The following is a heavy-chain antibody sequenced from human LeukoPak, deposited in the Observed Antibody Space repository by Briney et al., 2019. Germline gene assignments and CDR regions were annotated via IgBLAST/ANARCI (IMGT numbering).Heavy chain of an antibody. V-gene: IGHV3-48*02. CDR2: ISGSSKVI. D-gene: IGHD3-22*01. CDR1: GFTFSTYS. CDR3: ARDFDTSGYTFDF. J-gene: IGHJ4*02. Sequence: GGSLRLSCAASGFTFSTYSMSWVRQAPGKGPEWISYISGSSKVIYYADSVKGRFTISRDNAENLLYLQMNSLRDEDTAVYFCARDFDTSGYTFDFWGQGALVTVSS.